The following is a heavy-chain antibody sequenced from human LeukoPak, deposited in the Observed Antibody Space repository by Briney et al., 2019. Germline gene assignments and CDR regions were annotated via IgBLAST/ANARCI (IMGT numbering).Heavy chain of an antibody. CDR1: GYTFTGYY. J-gene: IGHJ6*02. Sequence: ASVKVSCKASGYTFTGYYMHWVRQAPGQGLEWMGRINPNSGGTNYAQKLQGRVTMTRDTSISTAYMELSRLRSDDTAVYYCARDANYYGSGSPTASGVWGQGTTVTVSS. CDR2: INPNSGGT. D-gene: IGHD3-10*01. CDR3: ARDANYYGSGSPTASGV. V-gene: IGHV1-2*06.